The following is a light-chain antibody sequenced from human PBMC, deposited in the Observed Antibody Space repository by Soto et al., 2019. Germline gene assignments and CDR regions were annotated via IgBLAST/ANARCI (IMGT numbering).Light chain of an antibody. CDR2: YDN. Sequence: QSVLTQPPSVSEAPGQRVTISCSGSSSNIGNNAVNGYQQLPGQAPKIVIYYDNLLTSGVSDRFSGSKSGISASLAISDLQSDDEADYYCASWDDSLNAYVFGPGTKVTVL. CDR1: SSNIGNNA. J-gene: IGLJ1*01. V-gene: IGLV1-36*01. CDR3: ASWDDSLNAYV.